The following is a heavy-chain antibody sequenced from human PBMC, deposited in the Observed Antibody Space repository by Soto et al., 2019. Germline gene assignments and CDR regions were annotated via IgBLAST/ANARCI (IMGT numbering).Heavy chain of an antibody. CDR3: ALGAKQWFRLVRWVFEY. J-gene: IGHJ4*02. D-gene: IGHD5-18*01. V-gene: IGHV1-24*01. CDR2: FDLEDGET. CDR1: RYTNTERS. Sequence: SWKDSRYTNTERSLQSVRQSQEKGLEWMGGFDLEDGETIYAQKFQGRVTMTEDTSTDTAYMELSSLRSEDTAVYYFALGAKQWFRLVRWVFEYWGKGTL.